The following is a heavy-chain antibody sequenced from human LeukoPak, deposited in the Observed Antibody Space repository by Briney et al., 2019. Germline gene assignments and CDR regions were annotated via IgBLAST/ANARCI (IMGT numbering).Heavy chain of an antibody. CDR1: GFTVSSNY. J-gene: IGHJ3*02. CDR2: IYSGGST. D-gene: IGHD2-15*01. Sequence: GWCLRLSCAASGFTVSSNYMSWVRPAPGKGLAWVSVIYSGGSTHYADSVKGRFTISRGNSKNTMYLQMNSLRAEDTAVYYCARRYCRGGSCYKSGDMGAFDIWGQGTMVTVSS. V-gene: IGHV3-66*01. CDR3: ARRYCRGGSCYKSGDMGAFDI.